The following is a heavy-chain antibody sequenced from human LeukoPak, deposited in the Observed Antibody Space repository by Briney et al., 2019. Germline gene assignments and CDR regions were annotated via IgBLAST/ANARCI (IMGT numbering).Heavy chain of an antibody. J-gene: IGHJ4*02. CDR3: AGQGIAVAGTMDY. CDR2: IYYSGST. V-gene: IGHV4-59*04. D-gene: IGHD6-19*01. CDR1: GGSISSYY. Sequence: ETLSLTCTVSGGSISSYYWSWIRQPPGKGLEWIGYIYYSGSTYYNPSLKSRVTISVDTSKNQFSLKLSSVTAADTAVYYCAGQGIAVAGTMDYWGQGTLVTVSS.